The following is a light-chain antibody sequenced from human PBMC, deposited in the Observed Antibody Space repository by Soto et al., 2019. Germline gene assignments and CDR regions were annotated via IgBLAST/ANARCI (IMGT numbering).Light chain of an antibody. CDR2: GAS. CDR3: QQRSDWPIT. Sequence: EIVLTQSPATLSLSPGERVTLSCRASQSVSSNLAWYQQKPGQAPRLLMYGASNRATGIPARFSGSGAGTDFTLTISSLQHEDFAVYHCQQRSDWPITFGQGTRLEIK. J-gene: IGKJ5*01. CDR1: QSVSSN. V-gene: IGKV3-11*01.